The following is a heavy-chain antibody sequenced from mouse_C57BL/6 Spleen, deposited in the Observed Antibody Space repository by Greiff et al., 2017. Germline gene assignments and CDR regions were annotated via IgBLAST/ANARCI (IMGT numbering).Heavy chain of an antibody. Sequence: QVQLQQPGAELVRPGSSVKLSCKASGYTFTSYWMDWVKQRPGQGLEWIGNIYPSDSETHYNQKFKDKATLTVDKSSSTAYMQLSSLTSEDSADYYGARGDSNYFYAMDYWGQGTSVTVSS. D-gene: IGHD2-5*01. CDR2: IYPSDSET. V-gene: IGHV1-61*01. CDR3: ARGDSNYFYAMDY. J-gene: IGHJ4*01. CDR1: GYTFTSYW.